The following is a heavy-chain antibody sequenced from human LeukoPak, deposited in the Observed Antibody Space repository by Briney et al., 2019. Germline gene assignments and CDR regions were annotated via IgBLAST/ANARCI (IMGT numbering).Heavy chain of an antibody. V-gene: IGHV3-48*01. Sequence: GGSLRLSCAASGFTFSSYSMNWVRQAPGKGLEWVSHISRSSSTIYYADSVKGRFTISRDNAKSSLYLQMNSLRAEDTAVYYCARALTTVTFDYWGQGTLVTVSS. CDR1: GFTFSSYS. D-gene: IGHD4-17*01. CDR2: ISRSSSTI. CDR3: ARALTTVTFDY. J-gene: IGHJ4*02.